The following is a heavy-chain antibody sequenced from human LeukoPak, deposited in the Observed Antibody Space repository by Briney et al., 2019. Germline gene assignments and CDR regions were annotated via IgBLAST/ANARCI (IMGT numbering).Heavy chain of an antibody. CDR2: ISYSGST. V-gene: IGHV4-39*01. CDR3: AVMAGSHYYGMDV. CDR1: GGSTGSSSYY. D-gene: IGHD6-19*01. J-gene: IGHJ6*02. Sequence: SETLSLTCTLSGGSTGSSSYYWGWIRQPPGQGLEWIGTISYSGSTYYNPSPKSRVTISVDTSKNQFSLKLSSVTAADTAVYYCAVMAGSHYYGMDVWGQGTTVTVSS.